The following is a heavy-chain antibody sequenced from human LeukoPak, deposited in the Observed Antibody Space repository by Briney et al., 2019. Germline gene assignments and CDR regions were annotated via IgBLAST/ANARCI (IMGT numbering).Heavy chain of an antibody. V-gene: IGHV4-30-2*01. Sequence: SETLSLTCTVSGGSISSSSYSWSWIRQPPGKGLEWIGYIYHSGSTYYNPSLKSRVTISVDRSKNQFSLKLSSVTAADTAVYYCARTHQLATVPNWFDPWGQGTLVTVSS. J-gene: IGHJ5*02. CDR3: ARTHQLATVPNWFDP. D-gene: IGHD4-17*01. CDR1: GGSISSSSYS. CDR2: IYHSGST.